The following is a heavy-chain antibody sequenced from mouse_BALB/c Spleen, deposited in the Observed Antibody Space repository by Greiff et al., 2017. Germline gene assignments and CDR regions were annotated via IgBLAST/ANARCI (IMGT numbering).Heavy chain of an antibody. V-gene: IGHV5-4*02. CDR3: ARPPFTTATLMDY. CDR1: GFTFSDYY. J-gene: IGHJ4*01. D-gene: IGHD1-2*01. CDR2: ISDGGSYT. Sequence: DVQLQESGGGLVKPGGSLKLSCAASGFTFSDYYMYWVRQTPEKRLEWVATISDGGSYTYYPDSVKGRFTISRDNAKNNLYLQMSSLKSEDTAMYYCARPPFTTATLMDYWGQGTSVTVSS.